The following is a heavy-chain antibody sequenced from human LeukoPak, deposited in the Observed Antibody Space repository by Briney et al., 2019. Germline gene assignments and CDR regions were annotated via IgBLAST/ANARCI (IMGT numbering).Heavy chain of an antibody. CDR2: IYYSGST. CDR1: GGSISSGDHY. CDR3: ARDSVIDYGDYGGSAYGMDV. J-gene: IGHJ6*02. D-gene: IGHD4-17*01. V-gene: IGHV4-30-4*01. Sequence: SQTLSLTCTVSGGSISSGDHYWTWIRQPPGKGLGWIGHIYYSGSTNYKPSLKSRVTISINTSKNHFSLKLSSVTAADTAVYYCARDSVIDYGDYGGSAYGMDVWGQGTTVTVSS.